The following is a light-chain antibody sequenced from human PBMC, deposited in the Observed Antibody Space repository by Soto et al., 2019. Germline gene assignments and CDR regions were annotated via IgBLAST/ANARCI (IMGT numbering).Light chain of an antibody. V-gene: IGKV4-1*01. J-gene: IGKJ2*01. Sequence: DIVMTQSPDSLAVSLGERATINCKSSQTVLNSSNNKTYLNWYQQQPGQPPKLLIYWASTRESGVPDRFSGSGSGTDFTLTISSLQAEDVAVYYCQQYYSSPPMYTFGQGTMLEIK. CDR3: QQYYSSPPMYT. CDR1: QTVLNSSNNKTY. CDR2: WAS.